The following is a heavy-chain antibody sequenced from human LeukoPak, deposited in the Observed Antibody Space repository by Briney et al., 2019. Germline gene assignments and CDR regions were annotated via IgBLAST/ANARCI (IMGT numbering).Heavy chain of an antibody. J-gene: IGHJ4*02. Sequence: PGGSLRLSCAATGFTFSDYYMSWIRQAPGKGLEWVSYISKSSSSTNYADSVKGRFSISRDNAKNSLYLQLNSLTAEDMAVYYCARVMSSGRPLGYWGQGTLVTVSS. CDR1: GFTFSDYY. CDR2: ISKSSSST. D-gene: IGHD3-10*01. CDR3: ARVMSSGRPLGY. V-gene: IGHV3-11*05.